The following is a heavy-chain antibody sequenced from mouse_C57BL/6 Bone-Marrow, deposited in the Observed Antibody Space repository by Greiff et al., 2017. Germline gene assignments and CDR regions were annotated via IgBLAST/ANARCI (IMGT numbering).Heavy chain of an antibody. J-gene: IGHJ2*01. V-gene: IGHV1-15*01. CDR1: GYTFTDYE. CDR3: TSTGTTRVYFDY. D-gene: IGHD4-1*02. Sequence: QVQLQQPGAELVRPGASVTLSCKASGYTFTDYEMHWVKQTPVHGLEWIGAIDPETGGTAYNQKFKGKAILTADKSTSTAYMELRSLTSEDSAVYYCTSTGTTRVYFDYWGQGTTLTVSS. CDR2: IDPETGGT.